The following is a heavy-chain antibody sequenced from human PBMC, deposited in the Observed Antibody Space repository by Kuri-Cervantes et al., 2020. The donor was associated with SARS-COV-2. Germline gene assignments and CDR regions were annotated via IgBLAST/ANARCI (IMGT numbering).Heavy chain of an antibody. CDR3: ARVNDVIAARLHDAFDI. CDR2: ISYDGSNK. Sequence: CAASGFTFSSYAMHWVRQAPGKGLEWVAVISYDGSNKYYADSVKGRFTISRDNSKNTLYLQMNSLRAEDTAVYYCARVNDVIAARLHDAFDIWGQGTMVTVSS. D-gene: IGHD6-6*01. J-gene: IGHJ3*02. V-gene: IGHV3-30-3*01. CDR1: GFTFSSYA.